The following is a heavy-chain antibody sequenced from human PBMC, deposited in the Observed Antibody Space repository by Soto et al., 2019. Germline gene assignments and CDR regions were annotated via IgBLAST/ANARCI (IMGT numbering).Heavy chain of an antibody. CDR2: IIPIFGTA. CDR3: ARGWRGWYSSSSPGDY. D-gene: IGHD6-13*01. V-gene: IGHV1-69*01. Sequence: QVQQVQSGAEVKKPGSSVKVSCKASGGTFSSYAISWVRQAPGQGLEWMGGIIPIFGTANYAQKFQGRVTITADESTSTAYMELSSLRSEDTAVYYCARGWRGWYSSSSPGDYWGQGTLVTVSS. J-gene: IGHJ4*02. CDR1: GGTFSSYA.